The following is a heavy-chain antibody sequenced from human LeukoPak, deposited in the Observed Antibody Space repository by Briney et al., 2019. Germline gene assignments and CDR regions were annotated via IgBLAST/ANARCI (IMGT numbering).Heavy chain of an antibody. CDR3: AKGSDYNLYFDH. CDR2: ISSSSSYI. V-gene: IGHV3-21*04. J-gene: IGHJ5*02. D-gene: IGHD1-26*01. CDR1: GFTFSSYS. Sequence: AGGSLRLSCAASGFTFSSYSMNWVRQAPGKGLEWVSSISSSSSYIYYADSVKGRFTISRDNAKNSLYLQMNSLRAEDTAVYYCAKGSDYNLYFDHWGQGALVTVSS.